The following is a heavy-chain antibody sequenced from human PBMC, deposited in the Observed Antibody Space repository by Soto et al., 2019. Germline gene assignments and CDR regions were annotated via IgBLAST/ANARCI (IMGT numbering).Heavy chain of an antibody. J-gene: IGHJ4*02. CDR2: ISSSSSYT. CDR3: ARDRSGYSGYDQPYYFDY. CDR1: GFTFSDYY. V-gene: IGHV3-11*06. Sequence: GGSLRLSCAASGFTFSDYYMSWIRQAPGKGLEWVSYISSSSSYTNYADSVKGRFTISRDNAKNSLYLQMNSLRAEDTAVYYCARDRSGYSGYDQPYYFDYWGQGTLVTVSS. D-gene: IGHD5-12*01.